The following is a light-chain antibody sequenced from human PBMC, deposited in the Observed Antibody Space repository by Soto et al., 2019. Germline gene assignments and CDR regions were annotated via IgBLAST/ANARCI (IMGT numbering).Light chain of an antibody. Sequence: EIVLTQSPGTLSLSPGERVTLSCRASQSVTSTYLAWYQQKPGQAPRFLIYDASTRATGIPDRFSGSGSGIDFTLSISRLEPEDFAVYYCQQYGRSPGLLTFGPGTKVDIK. V-gene: IGKV3-20*01. CDR1: QSVTSTY. CDR3: QQYGRSPGLLT. CDR2: DAS. J-gene: IGKJ3*01.